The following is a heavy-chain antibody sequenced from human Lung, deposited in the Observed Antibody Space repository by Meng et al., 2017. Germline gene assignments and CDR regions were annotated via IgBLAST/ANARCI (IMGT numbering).Heavy chain of an antibody. CDR1: GYSFTCCG. V-gene: IGHV1-18*01. CDR3: ARNSSSSVVDY. D-gene: IGHD6-6*01. CDR2: ISAYSGYT. J-gene: IGHJ4*02. Sequence: QVQLGQAGGEGEKPGGARKVSCKASGYSFTCCGISWGRQAPGQGLEWLGWISAYSGYTNYAQKLQGRVTMTTDTSTSTAYMELRSLSSDDTALYYCARNSSSSVVDYWGQGTLVTVSS.